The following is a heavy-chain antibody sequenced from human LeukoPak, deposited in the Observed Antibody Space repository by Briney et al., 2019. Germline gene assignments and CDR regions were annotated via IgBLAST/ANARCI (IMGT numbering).Heavy chain of an antibody. CDR3: AREHCSSTSCYWYYYGMDV. J-gene: IGHJ6*02. CDR1: GFTFSSYW. Sequence: GGSLRLSCAASGFTFSSYWMHWVRQAPGKGLVWVSRLNSDGSSTSYADSVKGRFTISRDNAKNTLYLQMNSLRAEDTAVYYCAREHCSSTSCYWYYYGMDVWGRGTTVTVSS. V-gene: IGHV3-74*01. CDR2: LNSDGSST. D-gene: IGHD2-2*01.